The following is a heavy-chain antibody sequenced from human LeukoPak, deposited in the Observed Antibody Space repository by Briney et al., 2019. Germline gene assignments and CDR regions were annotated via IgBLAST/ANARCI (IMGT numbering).Heavy chain of an antibody. V-gene: IGHV1-18*01. D-gene: IGHD3-3*01. CDR2: ISAYNGNT. CDR3: ASQDVRFLEWSNGAFDI. Sequence: GASVKVSCKASGYTFTSYGISWVRQAPGQGLEWMGWISAYNGNTNYAQKLQGRVTMTTDTSTSTAYMELRSLRSDDTAVYYCASQDVRFLEWSNGAFDIWGQGTMVTVSS. CDR1: GYTFTSYG. J-gene: IGHJ3*02.